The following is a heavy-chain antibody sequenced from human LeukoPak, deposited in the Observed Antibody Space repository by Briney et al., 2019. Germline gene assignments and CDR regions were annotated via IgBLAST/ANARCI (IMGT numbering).Heavy chain of an antibody. CDR2: ISGSGGST. D-gene: IGHD1-14*01. Sequence: GGSLRLSCAASGFTFSSHWMSWVRQAPGKGLEWVSAISGSGGSTYYADSVKGRFTISRDNSKNTLYLQMDSLRAEDTGVYYCARSNQADDYWGQGTLVTVSS. CDR1: GFTFSSHW. J-gene: IGHJ4*02. CDR3: ARSNQADDY. V-gene: IGHV3-23*01.